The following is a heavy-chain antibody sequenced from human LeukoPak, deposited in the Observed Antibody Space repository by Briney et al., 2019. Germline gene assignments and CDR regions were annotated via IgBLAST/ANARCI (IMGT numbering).Heavy chain of an antibody. CDR2: FDPEDGET. Sequence: ASVKVSCKVSGYTLTELSMHWVRQAPGKGLEWMGGFDPEDGETIYAQKFQGRVTMTEDTSTDTAYMELSSLRSEDTAVYYCAKDMGGYYTLYYFDYWGQGTLVTVSS. D-gene: IGHD3-3*01. V-gene: IGHV1-24*01. CDR1: GYTLTELS. CDR3: AKDMGGYYTLYYFDY. J-gene: IGHJ4*02.